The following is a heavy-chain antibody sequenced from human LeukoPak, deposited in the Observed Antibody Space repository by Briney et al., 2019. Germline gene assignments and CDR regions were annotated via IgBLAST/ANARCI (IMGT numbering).Heavy chain of an antibody. V-gene: IGHV4-4*07. Sequence: SETLSLTCTVSGGSISSYYWSWIRQPAGKGLEWIGRIYTSGSTNYNPSLKSRVTISVDTSKNQFSLKLSSVTAADTAVYYCARHKNDPHITMVRGVAWGYYYYMDVWGKGTTVTISS. CDR2: IYTSGST. J-gene: IGHJ6*03. CDR3: ARHKNDPHITMVRGVAWGYYYYMDV. D-gene: IGHD3-10*01. CDR1: GGSISSYY.